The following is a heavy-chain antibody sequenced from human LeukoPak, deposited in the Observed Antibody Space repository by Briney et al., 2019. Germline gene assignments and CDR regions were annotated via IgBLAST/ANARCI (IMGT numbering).Heavy chain of an antibody. CDR2: ITSCTSNI. CDR1: GFTFSAYS. Sequence: PGGSLRLSCAASGFTFSAYSMNWVRQAPGKGVVWVSYITSCTSNIYYADSVKGRFTISRDNAKNSLYLQMNSLRAEDTGVYYCARVRGSYYMDVWRKGTTVTVSS. V-gene: IGHV3-48*01. CDR3: ARVRGSYYMDV. J-gene: IGHJ6*03.